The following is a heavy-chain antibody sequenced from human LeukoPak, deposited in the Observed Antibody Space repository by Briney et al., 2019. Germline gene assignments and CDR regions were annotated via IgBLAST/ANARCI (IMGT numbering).Heavy chain of an antibody. V-gene: IGHV3-23*01. Sequence: GGSLRLSCAPSGFTVSAYAMAWVRQAPGKGLEWVSTIYDDNTYYADSVKGRFAISTDNSKNTLYLQMNSLRVEDTAVYFCAARKVRGVWFYLDYWGQGTLVTVSS. CDR3: AARKVRGVWFYLDY. J-gene: IGHJ4*02. CDR1: GFTVSAYA. CDR2: IYDDNT. D-gene: IGHD3-10*01.